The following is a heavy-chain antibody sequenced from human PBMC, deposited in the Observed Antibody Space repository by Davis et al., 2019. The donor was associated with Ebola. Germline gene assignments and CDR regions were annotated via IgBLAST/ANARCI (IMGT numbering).Heavy chain of an antibody. D-gene: IGHD5-18*01. J-gene: IGHJ6*04. CDR2: INPNSGGT. V-gene: IGHV1-2*06. CDR3: ARELQLWLRGSYYYYGMDV. Sequence: ASVKVSCKASGYTFTGYYMHWVRQAPGQGLEWMGRINPNSGGTNYAQKFQGRVTMTRDTSISTAYMELSSLRAEDMAVYYCARELQLWLRGSYYYYGMDVWGKGTTVTVSS. CDR1: GYTFTGYY.